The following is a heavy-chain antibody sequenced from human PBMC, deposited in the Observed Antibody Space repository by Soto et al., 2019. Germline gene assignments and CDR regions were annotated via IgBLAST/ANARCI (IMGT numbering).Heavy chain of an antibody. CDR1: GFTFSNYA. CDR3: VREVSGWYSRGSFDF. Sequence: GSLRLSCAASGFTFSNYAMNWVRQAPGKGLEGVSVISGSGGSAYYADSVQGRFTISRDNSKNTLYLQMNSLRAEDTAIYYCVREVSGWYSRGSFDFWGRGTIVTVSS. J-gene: IGHJ3*01. CDR2: ISGSGGSA. V-gene: IGHV3-23*01. D-gene: IGHD6-19*01.